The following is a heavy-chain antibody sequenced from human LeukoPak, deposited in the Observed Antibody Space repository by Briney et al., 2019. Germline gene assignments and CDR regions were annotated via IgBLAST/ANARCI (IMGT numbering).Heavy chain of an antibody. CDR2: ISSSSSYI. CDR3: ARDMREYSSSWYAAPSFDY. Sequence: PGGSLRLSCAASGFTFSSYSMNWVRQAPGKGLEWVSSISSSSSYIYYADSVKGRFTISRDNAKNSLYLQMNSLRSEDTAVYYCARDMREYSSSWYAAPSFDYWGQGTLVTVSS. CDR1: GFTFSSYS. V-gene: IGHV3-21*04. D-gene: IGHD6-13*01. J-gene: IGHJ4*02.